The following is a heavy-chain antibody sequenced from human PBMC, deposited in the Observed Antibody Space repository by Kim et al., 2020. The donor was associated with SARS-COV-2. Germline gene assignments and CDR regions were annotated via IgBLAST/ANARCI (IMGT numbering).Heavy chain of an antibody. CDR3: ARGVRTISNYDY. Sequence: GYAQKFQGRVTMTMDPAITTAYMELSSLRSEDTAVYYCARGVRTISNYDYWGQGTLVTVSS. V-gene: IGHV1-8*01. J-gene: IGHJ4*02. D-gene: IGHD3-9*01.